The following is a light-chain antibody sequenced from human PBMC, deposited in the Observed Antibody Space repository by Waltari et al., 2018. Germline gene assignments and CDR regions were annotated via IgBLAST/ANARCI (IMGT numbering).Light chain of an antibody. J-gene: IGKJ2*01. CDR2: KAS. CDR3: QQYNSNSYT. CDR1: QSISSW. Sequence: DIQMTQSPSTLSASVGDRVTITCRASQSISSWLAWYQQKPVKAPKLRIYKASSLETGVPSRFSGSGFGTEFTLTSSSLQPEDFATYYCQQYNSNSYTFGQGTKLVIK. V-gene: IGKV1-5*03.